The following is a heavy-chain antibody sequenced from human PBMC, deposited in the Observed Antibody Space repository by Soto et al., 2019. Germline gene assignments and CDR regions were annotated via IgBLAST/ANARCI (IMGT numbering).Heavy chain of an antibody. D-gene: IGHD3-3*01. CDR2: IYYSGST. V-gene: IGHV4-59*01. J-gene: IGHJ5*02. CDR3: AGGVRFLEWLSRFDP. Sequence: PSETKSLTYTFSDGYISRYYWSWIRQKHGKGLEWIGYIYYSGSTNYNPSLKSRVTISVDTSKNQFSLKLSSVTAADTAVYYCAGGVRFLEWLSRFDPWGQGTLVSVSS. CDR1: DGYISRYY.